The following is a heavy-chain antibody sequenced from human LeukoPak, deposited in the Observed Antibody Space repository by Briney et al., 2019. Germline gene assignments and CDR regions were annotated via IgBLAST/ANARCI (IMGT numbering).Heavy chain of an antibody. CDR3: ARAPSGFTSGPGDR. V-gene: IGHV1-18*01. CDR1: GYSFTSYG. D-gene: IGHD1-14*01. Sequence: ASVKVSCKASGYSFTSYGITWVRQAPGQGLEWMGWISTYDGHANYAQKLQGRVTLTTDTSTVTAYMELRSLRSDDTAVYYCARAPSGFTSGPGDRWGQGTLVTVSS. J-gene: IGHJ5*02. CDR2: ISTYDGHA.